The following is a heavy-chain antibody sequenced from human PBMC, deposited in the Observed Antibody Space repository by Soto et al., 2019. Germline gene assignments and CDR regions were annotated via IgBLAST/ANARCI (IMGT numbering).Heavy chain of an antibody. CDR3: ARGGHKAEFDY. Sequence: KPSETLSLTCTVSGGSISSGGYYWSWIRQHPGKGLEWIGYIYYSGSTYYNPSLKSRVTISVDTSKNQFSLKLSSVTAADTAVYYCARGGHKAEFDYWGQGTLVTVSS. J-gene: IGHJ4*02. V-gene: IGHV4-31*03. D-gene: IGHD6-25*01. CDR2: IYYSGST. CDR1: GGSISSGGYY.